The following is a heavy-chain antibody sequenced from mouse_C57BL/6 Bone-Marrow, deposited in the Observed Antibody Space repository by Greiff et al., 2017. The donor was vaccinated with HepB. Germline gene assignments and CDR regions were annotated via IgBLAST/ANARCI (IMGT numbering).Heavy chain of an antibody. CDR2: IDPENGDT. Sequence: EVQGVESGAELVRPGASVKLSCTASGFNIKDDYMHWVKQRPEQGLEWIGWIDPENGDTEYASKFQGKATIPADTSSNTAYLQLSSLTSEDTAVYYCTTMMDYWGQGTSVTVSS. V-gene: IGHV14-4*01. J-gene: IGHJ4*01. CDR1: GFNIKDDY. CDR3: TTMMDY.